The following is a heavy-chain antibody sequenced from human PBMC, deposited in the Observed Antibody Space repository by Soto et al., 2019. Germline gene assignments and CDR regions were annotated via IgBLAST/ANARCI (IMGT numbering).Heavy chain of an antibody. CDR3: AVRKTGSFFDY. V-gene: IGHV3-23*01. J-gene: IGHJ4*02. CDR1: GFTFSTYA. Sequence: GGSLRLSCAASGFTFSTYARSWVRQAPGKGLEWVSAISGSGDSTYYTDSVKGRFTISRDNSQNTLYLQRNSLRGEDTAVYFCAVRKTGSFFDYWGLGTLVTVSS. CDR2: ISGSGDST. D-gene: IGHD1-26*01.